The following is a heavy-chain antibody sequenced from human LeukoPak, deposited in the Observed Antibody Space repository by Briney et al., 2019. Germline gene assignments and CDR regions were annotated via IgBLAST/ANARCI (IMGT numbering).Heavy chain of an antibody. CDR2: INPNSGGT. CDR1: GYTFTGYY. CDR3: ARVSGISDSSSWYGYYYYMDV. J-gene: IGHJ6*03. Sequence: ASVSVSCKASGYTFTGYYMHWVRQAPGQGLEWMGWINPNSGGTNYAQKFQGRVTMTRDTSISTAYMELSRLRSDDTAVYYCARVSGISDSSSWYGYYYYMDVWGKGTTVTVSS. D-gene: IGHD6-13*01. V-gene: IGHV1-2*02.